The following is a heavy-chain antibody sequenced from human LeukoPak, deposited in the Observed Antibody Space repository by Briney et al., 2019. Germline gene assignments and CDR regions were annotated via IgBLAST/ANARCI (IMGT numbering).Heavy chain of an antibody. CDR2: INPNSGGT. Sequence: ASVKVSCKASGYTFTGYYMHWVRQAPGQGLEWMGWINPNSGGTNYAQKFQGRVTMTRDTSISTAYMELSRLRSDDTAVYYCARMQWTNVYYYYGMDVWGQGTTVTVSS. CDR3: ARMQWTNVYYYYGMDV. J-gene: IGHJ6*02. CDR1: GYTFTGYY. D-gene: IGHD6-19*01. V-gene: IGHV1-2*02.